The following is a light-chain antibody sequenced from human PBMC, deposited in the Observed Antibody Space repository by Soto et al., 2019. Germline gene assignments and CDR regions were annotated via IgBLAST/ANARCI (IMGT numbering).Light chain of an antibody. Sequence: DIQMTHSPSTLSASVGDAVTITCRASQSISTWLAWYQQRPGKAPKLLIYDASSLESGLPSRFSGSRSGTEFTLTISSLQPDDFATYYSQPGKTFGPGTKVDIK. CDR1: QSISTW. CDR3: QPGKT. J-gene: IGKJ1*01. CDR2: DAS. V-gene: IGKV1-5*01.